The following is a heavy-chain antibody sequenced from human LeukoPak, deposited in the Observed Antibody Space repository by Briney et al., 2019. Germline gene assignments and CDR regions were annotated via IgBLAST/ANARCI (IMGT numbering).Heavy chain of an antibody. J-gene: IGHJ5*02. D-gene: IGHD2-21*02. V-gene: IGHV4-34*01. Sequence: SETLSLTCAVYGGSFSGYYWNWIRQPPGKGLEWIGEINHSGSTNYNPSLKSRGTISVDTSKNQFSLKLSSVPAADTAVYYCARKMRRPTIVVVTAIRGVNWFDPWGQGTLVTVSS. CDR2: INHSGST. CDR1: GGSFSGYY. CDR3: ARKMRRPTIVVVTAIRGVNWFDP.